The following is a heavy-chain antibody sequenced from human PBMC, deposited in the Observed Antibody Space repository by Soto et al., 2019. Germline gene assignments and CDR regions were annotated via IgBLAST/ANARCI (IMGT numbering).Heavy chain of an antibody. V-gene: IGHV4-38-2*01. J-gene: IGHJ3*02. D-gene: IGHD5-18*01. Sequence: SETLSLTCAVSCYSISSGYYWGWIRQPPGKGLEWIGSIYHSGSTYYNPSLKSRVTISVDTSKNQFSLKLSSVTAADTAVYYCAGVDTAMVSAFDIWGQGTMVTVS. CDR3: AGVDTAMVSAFDI. CDR1: CYSISSGYY. CDR2: IYHSGST.